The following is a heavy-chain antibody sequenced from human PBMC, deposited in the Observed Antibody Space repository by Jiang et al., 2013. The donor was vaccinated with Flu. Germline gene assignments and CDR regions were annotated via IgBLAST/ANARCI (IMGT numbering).Heavy chain of an antibody. CDR1: DFA. CDR2: IYWNSDRI. V-gene: IGHV3-9*01. J-gene: IGHJ3*01. CDR3: ARPVFAVAGYDALDL. D-gene: IGHD6-19*01. Sequence: DFAMHWVRQVPGKGLEWVSGIYWNSDRIGYADSVKGRFTISRDNAKNSLYLQMNGLRPEDTALYYCARPVFAVAGYDALDLWGQGTMVTVSS.